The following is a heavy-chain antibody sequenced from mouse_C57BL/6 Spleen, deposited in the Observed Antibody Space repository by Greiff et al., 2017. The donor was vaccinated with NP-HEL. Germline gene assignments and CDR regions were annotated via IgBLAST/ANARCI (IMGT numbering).Heavy chain of an antibody. CDR1: GFTFSDYG. D-gene: IGHD1-1*01. CDR2: ISSGSSTI. J-gene: IGHJ3*01. CDR3: ARPTSYYGSSP. Sequence: DVKLVESGGGLVKPGGSLKLSCAASGFTFSDYGMHWVRQAPEKGLEWVAYISSGSSTIYYADTVKGRFTISRDNAKNTLFLQMTSLRSEDTAMYYCARPTSYYGSSPWGQGTLVTVSA. V-gene: IGHV5-17*01.